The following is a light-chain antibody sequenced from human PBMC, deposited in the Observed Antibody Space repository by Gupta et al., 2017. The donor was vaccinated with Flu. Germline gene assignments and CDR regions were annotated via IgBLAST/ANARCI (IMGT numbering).Light chain of an antibody. V-gene: IGKV1-39*01. J-gene: IGKJ1*01. CDR2: AAS. CDR1: HRIAVY. CDR3: QQSYSDSWT. Sequence: IQLTQSPSSLSASIGDTVTITCRSSHRIAVYLNWWQQKPGKAPNLLIFAASNLESGVPPRFRGRGPGTEFTLTVSSLQPEDFATYYCQQSYSDSWTFGQGTKVEV.